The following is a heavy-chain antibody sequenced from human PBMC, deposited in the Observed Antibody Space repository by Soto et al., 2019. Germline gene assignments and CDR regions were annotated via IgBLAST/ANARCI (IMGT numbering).Heavy chain of an antibody. Sequence: EASVKVSCKASGYTFTGQYMHWVRQAPGQGLEWMGWINPDSGDTKYAQKFQGRVTMTRDTSISTVYMELSRLKSDDTAVYYCARDRGNMVAIFHHYYGMDVWGQGTTVTVSS. D-gene: IGHD3-3*02. CDR1: GYTFTGQY. J-gene: IGHJ6*02. CDR3: ARDRGNMVAIFHHYYGMDV. CDR2: INPDSGDT. V-gene: IGHV1-2*02.